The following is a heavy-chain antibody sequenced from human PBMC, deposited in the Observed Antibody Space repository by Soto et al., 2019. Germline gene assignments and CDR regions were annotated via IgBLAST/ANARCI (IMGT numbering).Heavy chain of an antibody. J-gene: IGHJ4*02. D-gene: IGHD4-17*01. CDR1: GFTFSSYS. CDR2: ISSSSSTI. CDR3: VRLGTVLDY. Sequence: EVQLVESGGGLVQPGGSLRLSCAASGFTFSSYSMNWVRQAPGKGLEWVSYISSSSSTIYYADSVKGRFTISRDNAKNSLYLQMNSLRTVDTAVYYCVRLGTVLDYWGQGTLVTVSS. V-gene: IGHV3-48*01.